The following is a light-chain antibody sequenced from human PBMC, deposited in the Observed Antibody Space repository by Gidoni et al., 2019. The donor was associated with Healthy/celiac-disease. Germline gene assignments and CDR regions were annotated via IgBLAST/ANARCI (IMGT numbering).Light chain of an antibody. Sequence: DIQMTQSPSSLSASVGDRVTITCRASQSITTYLNWYQQKPGKAPKLLIYAASSLQGGVPSRFSGSGSGTDFTLTISSLQPEDFATYYCQQSYSTLPGTFGQGTKVEIK. CDR2: AAS. CDR3: QQSYSTLPGT. J-gene: IGKJ1*01. V-gene: IGKV1-39*01. CDR1: QSITTY.